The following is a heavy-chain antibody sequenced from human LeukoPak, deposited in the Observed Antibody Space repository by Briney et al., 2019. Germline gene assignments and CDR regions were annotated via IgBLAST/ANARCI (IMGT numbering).Heavy chain of an antibody. D-gene: IGHD6-19*01. CDR2: INPNSGGT. J-gene: IGHJ4*02. CDR1: GYTFTGYY. Sequence: ASVKVSCRATGYTFTGYYMHWVRQAPGQGLEWMGWINPNSGGTNYAQKFQGWVTMTRDTSISTAYMELSRPRSDDTAVYYCARAYSSGWYWDYWGQGTLVTVSS. CDR3: ARAYSSGWYWDY. V-gene: IGHV1-2*04.